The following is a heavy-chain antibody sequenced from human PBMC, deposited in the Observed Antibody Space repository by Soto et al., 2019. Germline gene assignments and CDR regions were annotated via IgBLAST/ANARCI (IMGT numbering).Heavy chain of an antibody. CDR1: GGSISRGGDC. V-gene: IGHV4-30-4*01. Sequence: PSETLSLTCTVSGGSISRGGDCWSWIRQPPGKGLEWIGYFHSSGATYKDPSLKSRVTISVDTSKNQISLKLDSVTAADTAVYYCASIWFGDFDYWGHGTLVTVSS. CDR3: ASIWFGDFDY. CDR2: FHSSGAT. J-gene: IGHJ4*01. D-gene: IGHD3-10*01.